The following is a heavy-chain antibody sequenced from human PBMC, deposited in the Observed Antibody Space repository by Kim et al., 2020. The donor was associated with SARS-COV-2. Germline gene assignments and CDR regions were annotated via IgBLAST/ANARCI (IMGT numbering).Heavy chain of an antibody. V-gene: IGHV4-30-2*04. D-gene: IGHD3-22*01. CDR3: AGAYDSSGYYHIDY. J-gene: IGHJ4*02. Sequence: YNPSLKSRVTLSVDTSSNQFSLRLNSVTAAETALYYCAGAYDSSGYYHIDYWGQATLVTVSS.